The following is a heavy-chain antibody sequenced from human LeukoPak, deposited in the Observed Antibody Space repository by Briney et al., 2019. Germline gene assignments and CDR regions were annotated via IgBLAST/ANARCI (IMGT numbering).Heavy chain of an antibody. CDR1: GLTFSSYG. Sequence: GGSLRLSCAASGLTFSSYGMHWVRQAPGKGLEWVAVISYDGSNKYYADSVKGRFTISRDNSKNTLYLQMNSLRAEDTAVYYCAKVSYDILTGYPSHLDYWGQGTLVTVSS. V-gene: IGHV3-30*18. J-gene: IGHJ4*02. CDR2: ISYDGSNK. CDR3: AKVSYDILTGYPSHLDY. D-gene: IGHD3-9*01.